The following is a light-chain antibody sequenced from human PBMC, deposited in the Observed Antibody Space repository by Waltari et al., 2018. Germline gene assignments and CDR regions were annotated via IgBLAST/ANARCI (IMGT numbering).Light chain of an antibody. CDR1: QSVSRY. CDR3: QKYGSLPAT. J-gene: IGKJ1*01. Sequence: TQSPCTLSLSPGERATLSCRASQSVSRYLAWYQQKPGQAPRLLIYDGSSRATGIPDRFSGSGSGTDFSLTISRLEPEDFAVYYCQKYGSLPATFGQGTKVEIK. CDR2: DGS. V-gene: IGKV3-20*01.